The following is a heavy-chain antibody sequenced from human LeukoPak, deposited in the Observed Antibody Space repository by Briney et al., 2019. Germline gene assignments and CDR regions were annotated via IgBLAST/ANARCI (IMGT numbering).Heavy chain of an antibody. CDR2: ISGDGVTT. Sequence: GGSLRLSCAASGFIFHDYSMHWVRQTPGKGLEWVSLISGDGVTTYYADSVKGRFTISRDNHEDSLYLQMNSLKPEDTAFYYCAKGVNTISFTFDYRGRGNLVTVSS. D-gene: IGHD3-22*01. V-gene: IGHV3-43*02. CDR3: AKGVNTISFTFDY. J-gene: IGHJ4*02. CDR1: GFIFHDYS.